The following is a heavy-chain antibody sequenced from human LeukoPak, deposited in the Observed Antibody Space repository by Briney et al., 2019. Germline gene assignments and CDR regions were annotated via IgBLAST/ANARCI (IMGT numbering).Heavy chain of an antibody. CDR2: ITKNGDKT. Sequence: GGSLRLSCVGSGFTFGNYAMNWVRQAPGKGLEWVATITKNGDKTYYADSVKGLFTISRDTFRDTLYLQMNSLRAEDTAVYHCVKSAGKDGYRDVFDIWGQGTVVTVSS. J-gene: IGHJ3*02. CDR3: VKSAGKDGYRDVFDI. CDR1: GFTFGNYA. V-gene: IGHV3-23*01. D-gene: IGHD5-24*01.